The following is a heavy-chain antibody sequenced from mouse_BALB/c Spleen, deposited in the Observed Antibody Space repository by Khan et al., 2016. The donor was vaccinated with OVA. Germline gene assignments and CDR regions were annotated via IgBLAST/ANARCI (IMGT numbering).Heavy chain of an antibody. D-gene: IGHD1-1*01. CDR2: ISYSGST. CDR3: ARKNYYGYGVEY. CDR1: GYSITTNYA. Sequence: EVKLEESGPGLVKPSQSLSLTCTVTGYSITTNYAWDWIRQFPGNKLEWMGYISYSGSTSYNPSLKSRISITRDTSKNQFFLQLNSVTTEDTATYYCARKNYYGYGVEYWGQGTSVTVSS. J-gene: IGHJ4*01. V-gene: IGHV3-2*02.